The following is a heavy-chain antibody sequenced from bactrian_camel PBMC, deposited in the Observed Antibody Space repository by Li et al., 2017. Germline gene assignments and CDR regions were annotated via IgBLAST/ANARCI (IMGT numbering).Heavy chain of an antibody. V-gene: IGHV3-2*01. CDR1: GFTFSSHY. J-gene: IGHJ4*01. Sequence: HVQLVESGGGLVQPGGSLKLSCATSGFTFSSHYMGWVRQAPGKGLEWVSSINSDGSNTYYTDSVKGRFTISRDNSKNTVALQMNSLKSEDTAVYYCAAAGQFSGCQPLDGVRQGTQVTVS. D-gene: IGHD3*01. CDR2: INSDGSNT.